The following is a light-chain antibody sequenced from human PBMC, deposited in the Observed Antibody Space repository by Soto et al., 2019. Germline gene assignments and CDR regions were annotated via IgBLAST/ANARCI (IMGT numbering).Light chain of an antibody. CDR1: QSISSY. V-gene: IGKV1-39*01. CDR3: QHANSFPFT. CDR2: AAS. J-gene: IGKJ3*01. Sequence: DIQMTQSPSSLSASVGDRVTITCLASQSISSYLNWYQQKPGKAPKLMIYAASSLQSGVPSRFSGSGSGTDFTLTIISLQPEDYATYYCQHANSFPFTFGPGTKVDIK.